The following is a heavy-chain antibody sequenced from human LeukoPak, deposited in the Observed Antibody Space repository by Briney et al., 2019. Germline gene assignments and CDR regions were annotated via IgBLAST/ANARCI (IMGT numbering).Heavy chain of an antibody. V-gene: IGHV3-74*01. CDR1: RFNANNSW. CDR2: SNEDGRVT. CDR3: VKDFGGNSDY. J-gene: IGHJ4*02. D-gene: IGHD4-23*01. Sequence: GGSLSLSCAASRFNANNSWMHWVRQAPGKGLVWVSRSNEDGRVTSYAGSVRGRFTISRDSVENTLHLQMNSLRAEDTAVYYCVKDFGGNSDYWGQGTLVTVSS.